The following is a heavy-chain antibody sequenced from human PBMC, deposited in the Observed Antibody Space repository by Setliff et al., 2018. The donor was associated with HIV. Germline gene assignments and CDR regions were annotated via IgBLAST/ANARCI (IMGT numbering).Heavy chain of an antibody. D-gene: IGHD3-9*01. CDR1: GYTFTGYY. CDR2: ITPSGGSR. CDR3: ARDVDVYDILTGYRFDY. J-gene: IGHJ4*02. V-gene: IGHV1-46*01. Sequence: GASVKVSCKASGYTFTGYYMHWVRQAPGQGLEWMGIITPSGGSRRYAQKFQGRLTMTRDMSTSTVHMDLSSLRPEDTAVYYCARDVDVYDILTGYRFDYWGQGTLVTVSS.